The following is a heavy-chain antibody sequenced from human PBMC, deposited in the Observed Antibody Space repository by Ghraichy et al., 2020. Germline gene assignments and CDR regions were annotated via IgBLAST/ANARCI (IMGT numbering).Heavy chain of an antibody. D-gene: IGHD6-19*01. Sequence: SETLSLTCTVSGASISISNYYWGWIRQPPGKGLEWIGSIYCSGSTYCNPSLKSRVTISVDTSKNQFSLNLNSVTAADTAVYYCARHSGYSSPFYHWGQGTLVTVSS. CDR1: GASISISNYY. CDR3: ARHSGYSSPFYH. CDR2: IYCSGST. V-gene: IGHV4-39*01. J-gene: IGHJ4*02.